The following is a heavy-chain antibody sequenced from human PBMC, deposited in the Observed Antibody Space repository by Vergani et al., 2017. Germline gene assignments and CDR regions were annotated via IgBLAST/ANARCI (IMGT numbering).Heavy chain of an antibody. CDR3: AKGFDP. V-gene: IGHV3-9*01. J-gene: IGHJ5*02. CDR1: GSTLVDYA. Sequence: EVQLVESGGAWDQLASSWSFSGPAPGSTLVDYAMHWVRQAPGKGLEWVSGISWNSGSIGYADSVKGRFTISRDNAKNSLYLQMNSLRAEDTALYYCAKGFDPWGQGTLVTVSS. CDR2: ISWNSGSI.